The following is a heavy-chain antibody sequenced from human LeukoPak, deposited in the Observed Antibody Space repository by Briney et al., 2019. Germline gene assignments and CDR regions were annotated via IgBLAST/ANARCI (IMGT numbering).Heavy chain of an antibody. CDR2: INHSGST. D-gene: IGHD5-24*01. J-gene: IGHJ4*02. Sequence: SETLSLTCTVSGGSISSYYWSWIRQPPGKGLEWIGEINHSGSTNYNPSLKSRVTISVDTSKNQFSLKLSSVTAADTAVYYCASGRDGYNPFDYWGQGTLVTVSS. V-gene: IGHV4-34*01. CDR1: GGSISSYY. CDR3: ASGRDGYNPFDY.